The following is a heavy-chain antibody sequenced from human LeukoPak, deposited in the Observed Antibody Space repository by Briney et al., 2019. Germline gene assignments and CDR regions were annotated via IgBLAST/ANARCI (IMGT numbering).Heavy chain of an antibody. V-gene: IGHV4-34*01. CDR1: GGSFSGYY. J-gene: IGHJ4*02. CDR2: INHSGST. D-gene: IGHD5-12*01. CDR3: AREATGPSDY. Sequence: PSETLSLTCAVYGGSFSGYYWSWIRQPPGKGLEWIGEINHSGSTNYNPSLKSRVTISVDTSKNQFSLKLSSVTAADTAVYYCAREATGPSDYWGQGTLVTVSS.